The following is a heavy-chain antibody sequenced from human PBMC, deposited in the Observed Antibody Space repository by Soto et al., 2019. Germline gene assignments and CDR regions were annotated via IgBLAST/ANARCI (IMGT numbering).Heavy chain of an antibody. Sequence: SETLSLTCAVYGGSFSGYYWSWIRQPPGKGLEWIGEINHSGSTNYNPSLKSRVTISVDTSKNQFSLKLSSVTAADTAVYYCARGHRYFAWLSRLYYYYGMDVWGQGTTVTASS. V-gene: IGHV4-34*01. CDR2: INHSGST. CDR1: GGSFSGYY. J-gene: IGHJ6*02. CDR3: ARGHRYFAWLSRLYYYYGMDV. D-gene: IGHD3-9*01.